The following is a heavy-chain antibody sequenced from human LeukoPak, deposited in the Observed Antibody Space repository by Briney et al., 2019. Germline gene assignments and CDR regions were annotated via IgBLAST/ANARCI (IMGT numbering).Heavy chain of an antibody. D-gene: IGHD6-19*01. CDR1: GFPFSSYW. Sequence: GSLRPSLAASGFPFSSYWMHWGRPAPGKGLVLVSRINSDGSSTSYADSVKGRFTISRDNAKNTLYLQMNSLRAEDTAVYYCARALAVAGTGGFDPWGQGTLVTVSS. J-gene: IGHJ5*02. V-gene: IGHV3-74*01. CDR3: ARALAVAGTGGFDP. CDR2: INSDGSST.